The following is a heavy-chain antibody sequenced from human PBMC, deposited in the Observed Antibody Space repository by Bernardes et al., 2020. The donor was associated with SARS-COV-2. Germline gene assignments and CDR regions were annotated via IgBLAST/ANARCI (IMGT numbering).Heavy chain of an antibody. D-gene: IGHD1-1*01. CDR1: GFTFSSHW. V-gene: IGHV3-7*01. CDR3: ARDRILQQRPAN. CDR2: INQDGSET. J-gene: IGHJ4*02. Sequence: GGSLRLSCAASGFTFSSHWMTWVRQSPGKGLEWVANINQDGSETYYVDSVKGRLTISRDNAKNSLYLQMNSLRAEDTAVYFCARDRILQQRPANWGQGTLVTVSS.